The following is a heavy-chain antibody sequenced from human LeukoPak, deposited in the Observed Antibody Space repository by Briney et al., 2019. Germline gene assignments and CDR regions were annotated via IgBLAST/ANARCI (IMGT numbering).Heavy chain of an antibody. Sequence: GGSLRLSCAASGFTFSSYGMHWVRQAPGKGLEWVAVIWYDGSNKYYADSVKGRFTISRDNSRNTLYLQMNSLRAEDTAVYYCARDLERYYGSGSYLDYWGQGTLVTVSS. CDR3: ARDLERYYGSGSYLDY. V-gene: IGHV3-33*01. CDR2: IWYDGSNK. CDR1: GFTFSSYG. D-gene: IGHD3-10*01. J-gene: IGHJ4*02.